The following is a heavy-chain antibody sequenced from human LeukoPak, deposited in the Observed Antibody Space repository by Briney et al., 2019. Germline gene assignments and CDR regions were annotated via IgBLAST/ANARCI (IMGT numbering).Heavy chain of an antibody. D-gene: IGHD1-26*01. J-gene: IGHJ6*03. CDR3: ARQRHGGSYYKVDYYYYMAV. CDR2: IYRGDSDT. V-gene: IGHV5-51*01. Sequence: AESLMIFCWSSADSFTSYWIGCWRQMPGKGLEWRGIIYRGDSDTRYSPSFQGQVTISADKSISTAYLQWSSLKASDTALYYCARQRHGGSYYKVDYYYYMAVWGKETTVTVSS. CDR1: ADSFTSYW.